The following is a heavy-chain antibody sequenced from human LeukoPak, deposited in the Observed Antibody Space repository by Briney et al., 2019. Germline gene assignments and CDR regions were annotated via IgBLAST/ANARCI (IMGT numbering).Heavy chain of an antibody. D-gene: IGHD2-2*01. J-gene: IGHJ4*02. CDR2: IYDSGST. V-gene: IGHV4-38-2*02. Sequence: SETLSLTCPVSGYSISSGYYWGWIRPPPGEGLEWIGRIYDSGSTDYNPSLQRRVTISIDTPTTQFSLELSAVTAADTAVYYCARGRLYCSSTSCYYFDHWGQGSLVTVSP. CDR1: GYSISSGYY. CDR3: ARGRLYCSSTSCYYFDH.